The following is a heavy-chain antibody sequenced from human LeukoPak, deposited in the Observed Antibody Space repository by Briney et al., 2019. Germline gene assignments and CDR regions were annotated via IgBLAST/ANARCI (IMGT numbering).Heavy chain of an antibody. CDR2: INAGNGNT. CDR1: GYTFTSYA. CDR3: ARDKLRLGELSLYY. V-gene: IGHV1-3*01. J-gene: IGHJ4*02. Sequence: GASVKVSCKASGYTFTSYAMHWVRQAPGQRLEWTGWINAGNGNTKYSQKFQGRVTITRDTSASTAYMELSSLRSEDTAVYYCARDKLRLGELSLYYWGQGTLVTVSS. D-gene: IGHD3-16*02.